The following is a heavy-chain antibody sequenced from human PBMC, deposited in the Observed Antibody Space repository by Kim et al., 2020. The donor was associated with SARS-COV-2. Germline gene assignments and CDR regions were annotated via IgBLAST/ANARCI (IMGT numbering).Heavy chain of an antibody. J-gene: IGHJ3*02. CDR2: IYYSGST. Sequence: SETLSLTCTVSGGSISSSSYYWGWIRQPPGKGLEWIGSIYYSGSTYYNPSLKSRVTISVDTSKNQFSLKLSSVTAADTAVYYCARLKYSSGWSAAFDIWGQGTMVTVSS. D-gene: IGHD6-19*01. V-gene: IGHV4-39*01. CDR3: ARLKYSSGWSAAFDI. CDR1: GGSISSSSYY.